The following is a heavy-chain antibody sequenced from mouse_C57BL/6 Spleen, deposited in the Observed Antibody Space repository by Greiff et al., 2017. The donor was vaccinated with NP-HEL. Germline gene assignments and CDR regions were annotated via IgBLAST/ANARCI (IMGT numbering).Heavy chain of an antibody. CDR2: ILPGSGST. D-gene: IGHD2-3*01. CDR3: ARWWLLPPYYYAMDY. Sequence: QVQLQQSGAELMKPGASVKLSCKATGYTFTGYWIEWVKQRPGHGLEWIGEILPGSGSTNYNEKFKGKATFPADTSSNTAYMQLSSLTTEDSAIDDCARWWLLPPYYYAMDYWGQGTSVTVSS. CDR1: GYTFTGYW. J-gene: IGHJ4*01. V-gene: IGHV1-9*01.